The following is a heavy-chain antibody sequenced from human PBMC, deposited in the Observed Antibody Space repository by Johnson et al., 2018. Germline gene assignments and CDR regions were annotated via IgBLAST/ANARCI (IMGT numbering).Heavy chain of an antibody. CDR1: GFTFSSYW. CDR2: IKHDGGEK. V-gene: IGHV3-7*01. J-gene: IGHJ3*02. Sequence: VQLVESGGGLVQXGGSXRLXCEASGFTFSSYWMTWVRQAPGRGLEWVASIKHDGGEKYYVDSVKGRFTISRDNSKNQLYVQMDSLLAEDTAVFYCAKDRSVGYSSRWSDAFDIWGPGTIVTVSS. D-gene: IGHD6-13*01. CDR3: AKDRSVGYSSRWSDAFDI.